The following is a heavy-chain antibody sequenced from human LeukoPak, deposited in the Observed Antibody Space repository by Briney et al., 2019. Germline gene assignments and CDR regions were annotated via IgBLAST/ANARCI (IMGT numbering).Heavy chain of an antibody. J-gene: IGHJ3*02. D-gene: IGHD3-10*01. CDR3: ARDLILWFGEPGELGAFDI. Sequence: ASVKVSCKASGYTFTSYGISWVRQAPGQGLEWMGWISAYNGNTNYAQKLQGRVTMTTDTSTSTAYMELRGLRSDDTAVYYCARDLILWFGEPGELGAFDIWGQGTMVTVSS. V-gene: IGHV1-18*01. CDR2: ISAYNGNT. CDR1: GYTFTSYG.